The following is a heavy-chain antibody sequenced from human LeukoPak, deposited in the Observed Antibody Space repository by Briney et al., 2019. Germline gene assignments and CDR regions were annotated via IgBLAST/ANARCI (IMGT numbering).Heavy chain of an antibody. J-gene: IGHJ4*02. CDR2: ISSSSSHT. Sequence: GGSLRLSCAASGFTFISYAMSWVRQAPGKGLEWVSYISSSSSHTNYADSVKGRFTISRDNAKNSLYLQMNSLRAEDTAVYYCARGQVVANWGQGTLVTVSS. V-gene: IGHV3-21*05. CDR3: ARGQVVAN. CDR1: GFTFISYA. D-gene: IGHD2-15*01.